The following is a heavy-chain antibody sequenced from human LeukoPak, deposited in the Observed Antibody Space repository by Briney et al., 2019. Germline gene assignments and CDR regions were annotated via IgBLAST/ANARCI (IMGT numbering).Heavy chain of an antibody. Sequence: PSETLSLTCTVSGGSISSGSYYWSWIRQPAGKGLEWIGRIYTSGSTSYNPSLKSRVTISVDTSKNQFSLKLSSVTAADTAVYYCARAKIRYYFDYWGQGTLVTVSS. CDR1: GGSISSGSYY. CDR3: ARAKIRYYFDY. D-gene: IGHD3-9*01. V-gene: IGHV4-61*02. CDR2: IYTSGST. J-gene: IGHJ4*02.